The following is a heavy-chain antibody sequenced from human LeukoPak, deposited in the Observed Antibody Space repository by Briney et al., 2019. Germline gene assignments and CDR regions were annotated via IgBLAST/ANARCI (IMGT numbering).Heavy chain of an antibody. CDR3: VGYYLGY. V-gene: IGHV3-7*01. D-gene: IGHD3-22*01. CDR2: IQKDGSEK. Sequence: GGSLRLSCAASGFTFSSYAMHWVRQAPGKGLEWVANIQKDGSEKYYVDSVKGRFTISRDNAKNSLYLQMNSLRAEDTAVYYCVGYYLGYWGQGTLVTVSS. J-gene: IGHJ4*02. CDR1: GFTFSSYA.